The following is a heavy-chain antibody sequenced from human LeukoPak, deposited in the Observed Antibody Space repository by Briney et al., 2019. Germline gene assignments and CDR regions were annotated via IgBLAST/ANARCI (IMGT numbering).Heavy chain of an antibody. D-gene: IGHD5-12*01. J-gene: IGHJ4*02. CDR2: IYSGGST. CDR3: ARVATFYNFDS. Sequence: GGSLRLSCAASGFTVSSNYMSWVRQAPGKGLEWVSVIYSGGSTYYADSVKGRFTISRDNSKNTLYLQMNSLRAEDTAVYYCARVATFYNFDSWGQGTLVTVSS. CDR1: GFTVSSNY. V-gene: IGHV3-66*01.